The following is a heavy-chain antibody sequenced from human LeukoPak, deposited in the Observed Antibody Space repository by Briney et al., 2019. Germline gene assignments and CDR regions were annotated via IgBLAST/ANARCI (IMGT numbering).Heavy chain of an antibody. D-gene: IGHD3-3*01. Sequence: GGFLRLSCAASGFTFSSYAMHWVRQAPGKGLEWVAVISYDGSNKYYADSVKGRFTISRDNSKNTLYLQMNSLRAEDTAVYYCARDDRPYDFWSGCLDYWGQGTLVTVSS. CDR1: GFTFSSYA. CDR3: ARDDRPYDFWSGCLDY. CDR2: ISYDGSNK. J-gene: IGHJ4*02. V-gene: IGHV3-30-3*01.